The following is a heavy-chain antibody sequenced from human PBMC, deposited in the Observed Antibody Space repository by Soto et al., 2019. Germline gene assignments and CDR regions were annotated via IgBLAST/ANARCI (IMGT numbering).Heavy chain of an antibody. D-gene: IGHD3-3*01. CDR2: IIAMLGIT. CDR3: AREYYDFWSGYPRSFDY. CDR1: GGTFSNHI. J-gene: IGHJ4*02. Sequence: SVKVSCKASGGTFSNHIITWVRQAPGQGPEWMGRIIAMLGITNYAQKFQGRVTITADTSTTTAYMEVRSLRSDDTAVYYCAREYYDFWSGYPRSFDYWGQGTLVTVSS. V-gene: IGHV1-69*04.